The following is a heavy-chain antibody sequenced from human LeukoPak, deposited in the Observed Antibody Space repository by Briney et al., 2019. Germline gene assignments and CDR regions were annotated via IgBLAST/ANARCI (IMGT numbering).Heavy chain of an antibody. D-gene: IGHD3-10*01. CDR3: ARENKGFGD. CDR1: RYTFTSYY. Sequence: ASVKVSCKASRYTFTSYYMHWVRQAPGQGLDWMGIINPSSGTASYTQKFQGRVTMTRDTSTSTVYVELSSLRSEDTAVYYCARENKGFGDWGQGTLVTVSS. J-gene: IGHJ4*02. V-gene: IGHV1-46*01. CDR2: INPSSGTA.